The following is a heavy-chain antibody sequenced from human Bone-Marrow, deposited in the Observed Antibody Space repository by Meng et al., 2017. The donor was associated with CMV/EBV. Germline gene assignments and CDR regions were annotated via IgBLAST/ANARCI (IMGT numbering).Heavy chain of an antibody. CDR1: GFSLSTSGVG. V-gene: IGHV2-5*01. D-gene: IGHD5-24*01. CDR2: IYWNDDK. Sequence: SGPTLVKPTQTLTLTCTFSGFSLSTSGVGVGWIRQPPGKALEWLALIYWNDDKRYSPSLKSRLTITKDTSKNQVVLTMTNIDPVDTATYYCAHSPVEMATIYFDYWGQGTLVTVSS. J-gene: IGHJ4*02. CDR3: AHSPVEMATIYFDY.